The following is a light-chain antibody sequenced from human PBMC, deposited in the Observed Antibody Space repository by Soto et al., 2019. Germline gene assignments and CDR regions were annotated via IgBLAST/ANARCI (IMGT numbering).Light chain of an antibody. CDR3: HVWDSSSDSGV. Sequence: SYELTQPPSVSVAPGKTARISCGGNNIGGKSVHWYQQKPGQAPVLVIYYNSDRPSGIPERFSGSNSGNTATLTISRVEAGDEADYYCHVWDSSSDSGVFGGGTKLTVL. V-gene: IGLV3-21*04. CDR1: NIGGKS. J-gene: IGLJ2*01. CDR2: YNS.